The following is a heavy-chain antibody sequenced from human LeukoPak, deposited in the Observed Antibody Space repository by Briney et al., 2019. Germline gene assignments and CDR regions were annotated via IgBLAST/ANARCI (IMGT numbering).Heavy chain of an antibody. CDR2: MYWNDDK. J-gene: IGHJ4*02. CDR3: AHSPRGYCSGDSCLVPLNY. D-gene: IGHD2-15*01. V-gene: IGHV2-5*01. CDR1: GFSLSTRGVG. Sequence: SGPTLVKPTQTLTLTCTFSGFSLSTRGVGVGWNRQPTGKALEWLVFMYWNDDKRYSPSLKSRLTITKDTSKNQVVLTMTNMDPVDTATYYCAHSPRGYCSGDSCLVPLNYWGQGTLVTVSS.